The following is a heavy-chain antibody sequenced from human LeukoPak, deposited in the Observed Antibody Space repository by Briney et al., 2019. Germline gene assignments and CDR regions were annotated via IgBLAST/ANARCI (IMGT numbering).Heavy chain of an antibody. V-gene: IGHV4-61*02. CDR3: ASGSYGSGSYYYYYYYMDV. CDR1: GGSISSGSYY. D-gene: IGHD3-10*01. Sequence: PSETLSLTCTVSGGSISSGSYYWSWIRQPAGKGLEWIGRTYTSGSTNYNPSLKSRVTISVDTSKHQFSLKLSSVTAADTVVYYCASGSYGSGSYYYYYYYMDVWGKGTTVTISS. J-gene: IGHJ6*03. CDR2: TYTSGST.